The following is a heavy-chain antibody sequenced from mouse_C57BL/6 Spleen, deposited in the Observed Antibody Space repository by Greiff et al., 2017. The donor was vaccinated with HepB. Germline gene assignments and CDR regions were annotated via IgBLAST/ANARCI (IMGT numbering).Heavy chain of an antibody. CDR1: GYTFTSYW. Sequence: QVQLQQPGAELVRPGSSVKLSCKASGYTFTSYWMVWVKPRPGQGLEWIGNIYPSDSETHYNQKFKDKATLTVDKSSSTAYMQLSSLTSEDSAVYYCARSGYDFWFAYWGQGTLVTVSA. CDR3: ARSGYDFWFAY. V-gene: IGHV1-61*01. CDR2: IYPSDSET. D-gene: IGHD2-4*01. J-gene: IGHJ3*01.